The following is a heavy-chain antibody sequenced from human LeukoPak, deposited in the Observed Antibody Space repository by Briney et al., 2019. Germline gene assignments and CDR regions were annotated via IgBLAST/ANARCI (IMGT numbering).Heavy chain of an antibody. J-gene: IGHJ4*02. V-gene: IGHV3-15*04. D-gene: IGHD1-26*01. Sequence: PGGSLRLSCAASGFPFSQAWMSWVRQAPGKGLEWVGRIVSKIDGETREYAAPVKGRFTISRDDSKNMLYLQMNSLKTEDAAVYYRTTDHEWAGYFGSLKPFDSWGQGTLVIVSS. CDR1: GFPFSQAW. CDR3: TTDHEWAGYFGSLKPFDS. CDR2: IVSKIDGETR.